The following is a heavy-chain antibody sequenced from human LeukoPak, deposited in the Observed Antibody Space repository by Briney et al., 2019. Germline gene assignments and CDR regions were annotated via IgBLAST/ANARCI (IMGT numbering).Heavy chain of an antibody. CDR1: GFTFSSYG. J-gene: IGHJ4*02. CDR2: ISGGGGST. D-gene: IGHD5-18*01. Sequence: GGSLRLSCAASGFTFSSYGMNWVRQAPGKGLEWVSAISGGGGSTYYADSVKGRFTISRDNSKNTLYLQMNSLRAEDTAVYYCAIGGYSYGSPFDYWGQGTLVTVSS. V-gene: IGHV3-23*01. CDR3: AIGGYSYGSPFDY.